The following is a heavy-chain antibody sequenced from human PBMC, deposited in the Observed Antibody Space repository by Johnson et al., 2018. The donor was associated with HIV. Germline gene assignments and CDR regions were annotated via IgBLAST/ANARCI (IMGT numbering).Heavy chain of an antibody. Sequence: QVQLVESGGGVVQPGRSLRLSCAASGFTFSSYAIHWVRQAPGKGLEWVAVISYDGSNKYYADYVKGRFTISRDNSKNTLYLQMNSLRAEDTAVYYCARARNWNDDDAFDIWGQGTMVTVSS. CDR2: ISYDGSNK. CDR3: ARARNWNDDDAFDI. D-gene: IGHD1-1*01. CDR1: GFTFSSYA. J-gene: IGHJ3*02. V-gene: IGHV3-30*04.